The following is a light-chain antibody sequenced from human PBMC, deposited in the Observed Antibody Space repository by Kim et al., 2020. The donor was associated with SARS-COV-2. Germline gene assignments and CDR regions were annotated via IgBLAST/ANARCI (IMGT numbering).Light chain of an antibody. CDR2: GNS. J-gene: IGLJ1*01. CDR3: QSYDSSLSVYV. V-gene: IGLV1-40*01. CDR1: SSNIGAGYD. Sequence: QSVLTQPPSVSGAPGQRVTISCTGSSSNIGAGYDVHWYQQLPGTAPKLLIYGNSNRTSGVPERFSGSKSGTSASLAITGLQAEDEADYYCQSYDSSLSVYVFGTGTKVTVL.